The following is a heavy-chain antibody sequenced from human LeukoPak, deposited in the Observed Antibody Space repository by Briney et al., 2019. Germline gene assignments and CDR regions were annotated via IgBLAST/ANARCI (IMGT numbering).Heavy chain of an antibody. D-gene: IGHD2-15*01. V-gene: IGHV3-48*03. J-gene: IGHJ6*02. CDR3: ARGEYCSGGSCYNYYYYGMDV. CDR2: ISSSGSTI. CDR1: GFTFSSYE. Sequence: PGGSLRLSCAASGFTFSSYEMNWVRQAPGKGLKWVSYISSSGSTIYYADSVKGRFTISRDNAKNSLYLQMNSLRAEDTAVYYCARGEYCSGGSCYNYYYYGMDVWGQGTTVTVSS.